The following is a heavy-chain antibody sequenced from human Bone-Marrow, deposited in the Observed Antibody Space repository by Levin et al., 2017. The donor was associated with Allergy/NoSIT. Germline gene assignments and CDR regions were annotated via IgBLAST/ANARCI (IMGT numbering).Heavy chain of an antibody. CDR3: ARWGDIVVVPATTNWFDP. CDR2: INHSGST. V-gene: IGHV4-34*01. J-gene: IGHJ5*02. CDR1: GGSFSGYY. Sequence: PSETLSLTCAVYGGSFSGYYWSWIRQPPGKGLEWIGEINHSGSTNYNPSLKSRVTISVDTSKNQFSLKLSSVTAADTAVYYCARWGDIVVVPATTNWFDPWGQGTLVTVSS. D-gene: IGHD2-2*01.